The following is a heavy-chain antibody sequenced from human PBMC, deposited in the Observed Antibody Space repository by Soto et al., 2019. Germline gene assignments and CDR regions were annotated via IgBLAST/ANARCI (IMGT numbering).Heavy chain of an antibody. CDR2: IYPVESDT. J-gene: IGHJ5*02. Sequence: VESLKISCKGSGYSFTSYWIGWVRQMPGKGLEWMGIIYPVESDTRYSPSFQGQVTISADKSISTAYLQWSSLKASDTAMYYCARDVETVTGWSDRWGKGNIVAVSS. V-gene: IGHV5-51*01. CDR3: ARDVETVTGWSDR. CDR1: GYSFTSYW. D-gene: IGHD4-4*01.